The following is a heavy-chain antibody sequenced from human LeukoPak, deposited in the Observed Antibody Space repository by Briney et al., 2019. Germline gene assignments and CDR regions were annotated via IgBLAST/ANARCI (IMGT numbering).Heavy chain of an antibody. D-gene: IGHD7-27*01. J-gene: IGHJ4*02. V-gene: IGHV4-59*01. CDR1: RGSISNYY. Sequence: SETLPLTCTVSRGSISNYYWGWIRQPPGKGLEWVGFFSYSGSTNYNPSLKSRVTISVDTSKNQFSLKLTSVTAADTAVYYCARDGPGDVGFDYWGQGTLVTVSS. CDR3: ARDGPGDVGFDY. CDR2: FSYSGST.